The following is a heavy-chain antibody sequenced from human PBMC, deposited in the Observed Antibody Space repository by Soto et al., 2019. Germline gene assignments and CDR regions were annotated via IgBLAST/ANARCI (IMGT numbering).Heavy chain of an antibody. D-gene: IGHD3-22*01. CDR3: AKFRVDYYDSSGYYYDDY. CDR1: GFTFSSYA. Sequence: GGSLRLSCAASGFTFSSYAMSWVRQAPGKGLEWVSAISGSGGSTYYADSVKGRFTISRDNSKNTLYLQMNSLRAEGTAVYYCAKFRVDYYDSSGYYYDDYWGQGTLVTVSS. J-gene: IGHJ4*02. CDR2: ISGSGGST. V-gene: IGHV3-23*01.